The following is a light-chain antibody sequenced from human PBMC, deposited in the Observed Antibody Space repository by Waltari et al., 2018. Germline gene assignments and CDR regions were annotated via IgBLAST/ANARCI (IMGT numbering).Light chain of an antibody. J-gene: IGKJ2*01. CDR3: QQYNNWPPMYT. CDR2: GAS. CDR1: QSVRSN. V-gene: IGKV3-15*01. Sequence: EIVMTQSPATLSVSPGERATLLCRASQSVRSNLAWYQQKPGQAPRLLIYGASTRATGIPARFSGSGSGTEFTLTISSLQSEDFAVYYCQQYNNWPPMYTFGQGTKLEIK.